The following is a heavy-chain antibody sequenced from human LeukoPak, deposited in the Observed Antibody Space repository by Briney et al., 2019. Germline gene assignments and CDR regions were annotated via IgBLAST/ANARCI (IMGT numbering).Heavy chain of an antibody. J-gene: IGHJ5*02. Sequence: RSGGSLRLSCAASGFTFDDYGMSWVRQAPGKGLEWVSGINWNGGSTDYADSVKGRFTISRDNAKNSLYLQMNSLRAEDTAVYYCARDGQYVLLWFGELDVLNWFDPWGQGTLVTVSS. CDR2: INWNGGST. CDR3: ARDGQYVLLWFGELDVLNWFDP. D-gene: IGHD3-10*01. V-gene: IGHV3-20*04. CDR1: GFTFDDYG.